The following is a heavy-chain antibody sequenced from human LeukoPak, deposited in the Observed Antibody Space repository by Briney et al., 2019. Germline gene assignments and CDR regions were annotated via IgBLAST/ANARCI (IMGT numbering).Heavy chain of an antibody. CDR2: FGHSGTI. Sequence: PGGSLRLSCAASGFRFSAYDMHWVRQAPGEGLEWVAYFGHSGTIYYADSVRGRFTISRDNAKNSLHLQMNSLRADDTAVYYCAGYGDYPYWGQGTPVTASS. D-gene: IGHD4-17*01. CDR1: GFRFSAYD. CDR3: AGYGDYPY. J-gene: IGHJ4*02. V-gene: IGHV3-69-1*01.